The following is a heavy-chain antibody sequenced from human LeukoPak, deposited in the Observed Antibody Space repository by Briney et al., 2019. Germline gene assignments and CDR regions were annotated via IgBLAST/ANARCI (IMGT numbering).Heavy chain of an antibody. D-gene: IGHD3-9*01. J-gene: IGHJ4*02. CDR3: ARVNYDILTGYVTFDY. V-gene: IGHV4-4*02. CDR1: GGSISSSNW. CDR2: IYHSGST. Sequence: PSETLSLTCAVSGGSISSSNWWSWVRQPPGKGLEGIGEIYHSGSTNYNPSLKSRVTISVDTTKNQFSLKLSSVTAADTAVYYCARVNYDILTGYVTFDYWGQGTLVTVSS.